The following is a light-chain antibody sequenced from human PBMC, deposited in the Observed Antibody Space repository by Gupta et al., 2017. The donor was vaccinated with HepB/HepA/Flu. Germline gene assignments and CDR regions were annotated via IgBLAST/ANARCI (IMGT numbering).Light chain of an antibody. CDR3: AAWDDSLSGVV. V-gene: IGLV1-47*01. Sequence: QSVLTQPPSASGTPGQRVTISCSGSSSNIGNNYVYWFQQFPGTAPKLLIYRNNQRPSGVPDRFSGAKSGTSASLAISCLRSEDEADYYCAAWDDSLSGVVFGGGTKLTVL. J-gene: IGLJ2*01. CDR1: SSNIGNNY. CDR2: RNN.